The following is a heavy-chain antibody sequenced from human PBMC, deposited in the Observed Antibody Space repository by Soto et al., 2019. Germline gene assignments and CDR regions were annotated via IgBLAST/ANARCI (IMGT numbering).Heavy chain of an antibody. V-gene: IGHV4-34*01. J-gene: IGHJ3*02. CDR1: GGSFSGYY. CDR3: ESTEMATIKGVAFDI. CDR2: INHSGST. D-gene: IGHD5-12*01. Sequence: SETLSLTCAVYGGSFSGYYWSWIRQPPGKGLEWIGEINHSGSTNYNPSLKSRVTISVDTSKNQFSLKLSSVTAADTAVYYCESTEMATIKGVAFDIWGQGTMVTVSS.